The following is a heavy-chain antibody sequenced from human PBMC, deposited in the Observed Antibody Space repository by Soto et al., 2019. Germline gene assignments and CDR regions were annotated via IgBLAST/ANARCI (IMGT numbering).Heavy chain of an antibody. CDR2: IYYSGST. CDR1: GGSISSYY. Sequence: TSETLSLTCTVSGGSISSYYWSWIRQPPGKGLEWIGYIYYSGSTNYNPSLKSRVTISVDTSKNQFSLKLSSVTAADTAVYYCASSERYCTNGVCYTGYYYYMDVWGKGTTVTVSS. J-gene: IGHJ6*03. V-gene: IGHV4-59*08. D-gene: IGHD2-8*01. CDR3: ASSERYCTNGVCYTGYYYYMDV.